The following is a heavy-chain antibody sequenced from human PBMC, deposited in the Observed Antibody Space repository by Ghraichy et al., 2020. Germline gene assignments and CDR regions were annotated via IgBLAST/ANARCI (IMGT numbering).Heavy chain of an antibody. CDR2: INPKSGVA. J-gene: IGHJ3*02. V-gene: IGHV1-2*04. D-gene: IGHD3-10*01. Sequence: ASVKVSCKASGYTFNDYYIHWVRQAPGQGLEWMAWINPKSGVAKYAQRFEGSVTLSRDTSISTAYMELSRLKPDDTAVYYCARALSWDAFDNWGQGTLVTVPS. CDR1: GYTFNDYY. CDR3: ARALSWDAFDN.